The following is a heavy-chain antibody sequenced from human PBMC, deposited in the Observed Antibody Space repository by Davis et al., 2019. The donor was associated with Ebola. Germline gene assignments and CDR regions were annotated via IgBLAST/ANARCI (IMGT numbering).Heavy chain of an antibody. CDR1: GFTFGDYW. Sequence: GESLKIPCAASGFTFGDYWMTWVRQAPGRGLEWVGKIKYDGSDKYYVDSVKGRFTISRDNAKNSLYLQMNSLTVEDTAIYYCAKDSGWQMSPWGQGTLVIVSS. CDR3: AKDSGWQMSP. CDR2: IKYDGSDK. D-gene: IGHD6-19*01. J-gene: IGHJ5*02. V-gene: IGHV3-7*01.